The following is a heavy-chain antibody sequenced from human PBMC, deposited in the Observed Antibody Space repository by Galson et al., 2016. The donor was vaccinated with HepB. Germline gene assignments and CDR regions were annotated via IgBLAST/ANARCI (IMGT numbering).Heavy chain of an antibody. CDR3: ARDPYGDNDAFDI. CDR2: IHDKGRP. J-gene: IGHJ3*02. CDR1: GSSVGSSNYY. D-gene: IGHD4-17*01. Sequence: TLSLTCTVSGSSVGSSNYYWSWIRQPSAKGLEWITYIHDKGRPYYSPSLKNRVVISQNTSNNQVSFTLTSVTAADTAVYFCARDPYGDNDAFDIWGQGTMVSVSS. V-gene: IGHV4-30-4*01.